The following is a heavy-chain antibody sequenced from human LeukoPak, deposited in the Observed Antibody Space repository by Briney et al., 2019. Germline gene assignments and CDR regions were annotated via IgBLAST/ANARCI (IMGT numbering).Heavy chain of an antibody. CDR3: ARMRRITMIVVVSAPMDV. Sequence: ASVKVSCKASGYTFTSYGISWVRQAPGQGPEWMGWISAYNGNTNYAQKLQGRVTMTTDTSTSTAYMELRSLRSDDTAVYYCARMRRITMIVVVSAPMDVWGQGTTVTVSS. D-gene: IGHD3-22*01. V-gene: IGHV1-18*01. J-gene: IGHJ6*02. CDR2: ISAYNGNT. CDR1: GYTFTSYG.